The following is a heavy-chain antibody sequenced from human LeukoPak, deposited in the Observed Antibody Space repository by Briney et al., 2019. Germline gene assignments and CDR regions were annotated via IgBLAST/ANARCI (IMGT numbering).Heavy chain of an antibody. V-gene: IGHV4-39*01. CDR3: ARRGSSGRSFDY. Sequence: PSETLSLTCTVSGGSVSSSSYCWGWIRQPPGKGLEWVGCIYNSGSTYYDPSLKSRVTISVDTSKNQVSLKVNSVTAADTAVYYCARRGSSGRSFDYWGQGTLVIVSS. J-gene: IGHJ4*02. CDR1: GGSVSSSSYC. D-gene: IGHD6-25*01. CDR2: IYNSGST.